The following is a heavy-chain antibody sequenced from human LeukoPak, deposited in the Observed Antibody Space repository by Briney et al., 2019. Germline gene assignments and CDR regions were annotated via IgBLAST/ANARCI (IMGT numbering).Heavy chain of an antibody. V-gene: IGHV3-49*03. J-gene: IGHJ4*02. CDR1: GFTFGDYA. CDR3: TREGLGNCSGVSGYSDTKIDY. Sequence: PGGSLRLSCTASGFTFGDYAMSWFRQAPGKGLEWVGFIRSKAYGGTTEYAASVKGRFTISRDDSKSIAYLQMNSLKTEDTAVYYCTREGLGNCSGVSGYSDTKIDYWAREPWSPSPQ. CDR2: IRSKAYGGTT. D-gene: IGHD2-15*01.